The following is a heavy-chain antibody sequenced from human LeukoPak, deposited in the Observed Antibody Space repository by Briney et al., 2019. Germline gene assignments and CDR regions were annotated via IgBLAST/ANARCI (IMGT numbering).Heavy chain of an antibody. Sequence: GGSLRLSCAASGFTVSNNYMSWVRQAQGKGLEWVSVIYSGDNTYYVESVKGRFTISRDNSKDTLFLQMNRLRAEDTAVYYCAGRRVLDASFDYWGQGTLVTVSS. V-gene: IGHV3-66*02. D-gene: IGHD3-16*01. CDR2: IYSGDNT. CDR3: AGRRVLDASFDY. J-gene: IGHJ4*02. CDR1: GFTVSNNY.